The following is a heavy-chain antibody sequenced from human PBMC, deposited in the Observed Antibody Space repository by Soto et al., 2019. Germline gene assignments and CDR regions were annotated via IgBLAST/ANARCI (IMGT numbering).Heavy chain of an antibody. J-gene: IGHJ3*02. CDR1: GYTFTSYD. CDR3: ASPGGSSVAYDAFDS. D-gene: IGHD6-6*01. Sequence: ASVKVSCKASGYTFTSYDINWVRQATGQGLEWMGWMNPNSGNTGYAQKFQGRVTMTRNTSISTAYMELSSLRSEDTAVYYCASPGGSSVAYDAFDSWGQGTMVTVSS. CDR2: MNPNSGNT. V-gene: IGHV1-8*01.